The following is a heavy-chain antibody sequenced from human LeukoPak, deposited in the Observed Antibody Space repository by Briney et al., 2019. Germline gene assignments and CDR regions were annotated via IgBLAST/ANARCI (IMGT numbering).Heavy chain of an antibody. Sequence: SETLSLTCTVSGGSISSDSYYWGWIRQPPGKGLEWIGSIYYSGSTYYIPSPKSRVTIFADTSKNQFSLKVRSVSAADTAVYYCARLAVAGPADCWGQGTLVTVSS. CDR3: ARLAVAGPADC. V-gene: IGHV4-39*01. J-gene: IGHJ4*02. CDR2: IYYSGST. CDR1: GGSISSDSYY. D-gene: IGHD6-19*01.